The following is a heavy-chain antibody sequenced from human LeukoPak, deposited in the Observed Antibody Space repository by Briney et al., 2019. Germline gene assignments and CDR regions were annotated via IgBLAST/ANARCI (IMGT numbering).Heavy chain of an antibody. Sequence: GRSLRLSCVDSGFIFRTSAMHWVRQAPGEGLEWGAVLSFDGSNENYAGSVRGRFTISRDNSKNTLYLQMNSLKIEDTAIYYCARGSGYHLVSWGQGTLVTVSS. CDR2: LSFDGSNE. D-gene: IGHD5-12*01. V-gene: IGHV3-30-3*01. CDR1: GFIFRTSA. CDR3: ARGSGYHLVS. J-gene: IGHJ5*02.